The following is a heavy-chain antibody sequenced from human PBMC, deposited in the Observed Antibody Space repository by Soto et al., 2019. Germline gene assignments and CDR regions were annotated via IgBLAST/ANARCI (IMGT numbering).Heavy chain of an antibody. Sequence: GGSLRLSCEVSGFTFSAYGMHWVRQAPGKGLEWVAAISHDGTNKNYGDSVKGRFTISRDNSKKTLYLQMNSLRPEDTALYYFGKDEYYCSRRGYYIFDSGGQGTLVTVSS. D-gene: IGHD3-22*01. CDR1: GFTFSAYG. CDR2: ISHDGTNK. J-gene: IGHJ4*02. CDR3: GKDEYYCSRRGYYIFDS. V-gene: IGHV3-30*18.